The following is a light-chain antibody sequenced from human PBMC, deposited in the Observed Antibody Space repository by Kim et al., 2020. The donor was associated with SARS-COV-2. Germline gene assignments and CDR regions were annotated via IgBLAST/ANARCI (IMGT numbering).Light chain of an antibody. CDR2: DVS. CDR1: SSDVGGYNY. Sequence: QSALTQPASVSGSPGQSITISCTGTSSDVGGYNYVSWYQQHPGKAPKLMIYDVSKRPSGVSNRFSGSKSGNTASLTISGLQAEDEADYYCRSYTSSSSVVFGGGTQLTVL. J-gene: IGLJ2*01. V-gene: IGLV2-14*01. CDR3: RSYTSSSSVV.